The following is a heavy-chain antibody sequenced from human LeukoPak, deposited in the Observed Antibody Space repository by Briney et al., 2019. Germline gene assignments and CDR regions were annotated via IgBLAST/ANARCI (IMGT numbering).Heavy chain of an antibody. Sequence: PSQTLSLTCTVSGGSISSSSYYWGWIRQPPGKGLEWIGRIYYSGSTYYNPSLKSRVTISVDTSKNQLSLRLSSVTAADTAVYYCAGRRGFSSGWYDFDYWGQGTLVTVSS. CDR3: AGRRGFSSGWYDFDY. CDR1: GGSISSSSYY. V-gene: IGHV4-39*01. J-gene: IGHJ4*02. D-gene: IGHD6-19*01. CDR2: IYYSGST.